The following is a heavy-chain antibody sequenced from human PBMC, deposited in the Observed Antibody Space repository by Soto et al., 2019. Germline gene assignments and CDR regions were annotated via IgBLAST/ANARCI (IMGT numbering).Heavy chain of an antibody. CDR2: IYYSGST. J-gene: IGHJ5*02. CDR1: GGSISSYY. V-gene: IGHV4-59*01. D-gene: IGHD1-26*01. Sequence: SETLSLTCTVSGGSISSYYWSWIRQPPGKGLEWIGYIYYSGSTNYNPSLKSRVTISVDTSKNQFSLKLSSVTAADTAVYYCARVRSYSISWFDPWGQGTLVTVS. CDR3: ARVRSYSISWFDP.